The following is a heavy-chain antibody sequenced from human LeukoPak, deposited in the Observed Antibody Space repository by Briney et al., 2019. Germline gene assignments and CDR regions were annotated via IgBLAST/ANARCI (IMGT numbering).Heavy chain of an antibody. CDR2: ISYDGTNK. J-gene: IGHJ4*02. D-gene: IGHD3-3*01. CDR3: AKDLNYDFWSGLGN. Sequence: SGGSLRLSCAASGFTFSSYGMHWVRQAPGKGLEWVAVISYDGTNKYYADSVKGRFTISRDNSKNTLYLQMNSLRAEDTAVYYCAKDLNYDFWSGLGNWGQGTLVTVSS. CDR1: GFTFSSYG. V-gene: IGHV3-30*18.